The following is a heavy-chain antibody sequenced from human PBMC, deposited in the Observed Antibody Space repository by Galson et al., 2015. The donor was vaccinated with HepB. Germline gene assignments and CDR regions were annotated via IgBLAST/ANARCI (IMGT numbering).Heavy chain of an antibody. CDR3: TTAMVRGDDPYYFDY. J-gene: IGHJ4*02. D-gene: IGHD3-10*01. Sequence: SLRLSCAASGFTFSNAWMSWVRQAPGKGLEWVGRIKSKTDGGTTDYAAPVKGRFTISRDDSKNTLYLQMNSLKTEDTAVYYCTTAMVRGDDPYYFDYWGQGTLVTVSS. V-gene: IGHV3-15*01. CDR2: IKSKTDGGTT. CDR1: GFTFSNAW.